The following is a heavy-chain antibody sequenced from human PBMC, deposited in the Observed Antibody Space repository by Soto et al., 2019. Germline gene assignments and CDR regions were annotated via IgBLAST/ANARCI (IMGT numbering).Heavy chain of an antibody. Sequence: EVQLVESGGGLVKPGGSLRLSCAASGFTFTRYSMNWVRQAPGKGLEWVSSISSTGGYTKYSDSLGGRFTVSRDNGKNSLHLQLNSLRVEDTAVYYCARLRVGVNWYFDLWGRGSLVTVSS. CDR3: ARLRVGVNWYFDL. CDR2: ISSTGGYT. D-gene: IGHD1-26*01. CDR1: GFTFTRYS. V-gene: IGHV3-21*06. J-gene: IGHJ2*01.